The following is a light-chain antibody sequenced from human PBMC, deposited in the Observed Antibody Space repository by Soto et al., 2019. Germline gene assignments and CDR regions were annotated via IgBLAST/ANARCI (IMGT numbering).Light chain of an antibody. CDR3: SSYTSSSTYG. Sequence: QSALTQPASVSGSPGQSITISCTGTSSDVGGYNYVSWYQQDPGKAPKVMIYDVGNRPSGVSHRFSASKSGNTASLTISGLQADDEADYYCSSYTSSSTYGFGTGTKITVL. V-gene: IGLV2-14*01. J-gene: IGLJ1*01. CDR2: DVG. CDR1: SSDVGGYNY.